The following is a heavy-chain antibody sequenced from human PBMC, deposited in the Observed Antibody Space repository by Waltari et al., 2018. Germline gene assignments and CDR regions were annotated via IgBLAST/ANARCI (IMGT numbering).Heavy chain of an antibody. CDR3: ARGKSWGLDALDV. J-gene: IGHJ3*01. V-gene: IGHV1-8*01. CDR1: GDPFTNYD. D-gene: IGHD3-16*01. Sequence: QVQLLQSGAEVKKPGASVKVSCKPSGDPFTNYDINWVRLATGQGLEWMGWMSPHSGDTGYADKFQGRVTMTWNTSITTAHMELRGLNSDDTAVYYCARGKSWGLDALDVWGQGEVVTVSS. CDR2: MSPHSGDT.